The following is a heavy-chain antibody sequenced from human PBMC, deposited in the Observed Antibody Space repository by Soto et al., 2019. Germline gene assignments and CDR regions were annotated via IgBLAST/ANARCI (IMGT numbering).Heavy chain of an antibody. D-gene: IGHD6-6*01. CDR1: GGSFSDYY. CDR3: ARDLVDSSSAAPFDY. Sequence: SETLSLTCAVYGGSFSDYYWSWIRQPPGKGLEWIGEINHSGSTNYNPSLKSRVTMSVDTSKNQFSLKLSSVTAADTAVYYCARDLVDSSSAAPFDYWGQGTLVTVSS. J-gene: IGHJ4*02. V-gene: IGHV4-34*01. CDR2: INHSGST.